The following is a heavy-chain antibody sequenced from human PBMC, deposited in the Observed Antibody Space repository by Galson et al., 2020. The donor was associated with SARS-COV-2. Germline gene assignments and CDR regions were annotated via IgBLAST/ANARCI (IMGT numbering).Heavy chain of an antibody. CDR2: IYWDDDK. CDR3: AHRRVLRGSFDY. D-gene: IGHD3-10*01. J-gene: IGHJ4*02. CDR1: GFSLSTSGVG. Sequence: SGPTLVKPTQTLTLTCTFSGFSLSTSGVGVGWIRQPPGKALEWLALIYWDDDKRYSPSLKSRLTITKDTSENQVVLTMTNMDPVDTATYFCAHRRVLRGSFDYWGQGTLVTVSS. V-gene: IGHV2-5*02.